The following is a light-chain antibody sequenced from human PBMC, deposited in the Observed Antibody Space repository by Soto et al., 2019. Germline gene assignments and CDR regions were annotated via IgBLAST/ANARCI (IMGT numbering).Light chain of an antibody. Sequence: EIVLMQSPDTLSLSPGERATLSCRASETISSHYIAWYQQKPGQAPRLLIFGASTSATGIPDRFSGSWSGSDVTLTISRLEPEDFAVYYCQNFGDSPFTFGPGTKVDIK. V-gene: IGKV3-20*01. CDR2: GAS. CDR1: ETISSHY. CDR3: QNFGDSPFT. J-gene: IGKJ3*01.